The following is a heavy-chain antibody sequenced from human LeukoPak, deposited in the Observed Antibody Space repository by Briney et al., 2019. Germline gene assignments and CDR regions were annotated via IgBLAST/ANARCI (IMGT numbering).Heavy chain of an antibody. CDR1: GFTFSSYS. CDR2: ISSSSSYI. CDR3: RAYDHNYDAFDI. D-gene: IGHD5-12*01. Sequence: GGSLRLSCAASGFTFSSYSMNWVRQAPGKGLEWVSSISSSSSYIYYADSVKGRFTISRHNAKNSLYLQMNSLRAEDTAVYYCRAYDHNYDAFDIWGQGTMVTVSS. J-gene: IGHJ3*02. V-gene: IGHV3-21*01.